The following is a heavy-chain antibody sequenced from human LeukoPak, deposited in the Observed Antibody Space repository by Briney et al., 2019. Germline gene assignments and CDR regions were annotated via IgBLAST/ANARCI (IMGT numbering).Heavy chain of an antibody. Sequence: SETLSLTCAVYGGSFSGYYWSWIRQPPVKGLEWIGEINHSGSTNYNPSLKSRVTISVDTSKYQFSLKLSSVTAADTAVYYCARGRQYCSSTSCYGTAREFDYWGQGTLVTVSS. CDR3: ARGRQYCSSTSCYGTAREFDY. J-gene: IGHJ4*02. CDR1: GGSFSGYY. D-gene: IGHD2-2*01. V-gene: IGHV4-34*01. CDR2: INHSGST.